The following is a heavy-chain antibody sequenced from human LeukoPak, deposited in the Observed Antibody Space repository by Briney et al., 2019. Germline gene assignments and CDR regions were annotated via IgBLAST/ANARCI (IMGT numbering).Heavy chain of an antibody. J-gene: IGHJ4*02. D-gene: IGHD3-9*01. CDR1: GFIISDYY. Sequence: GGSLRLSCAASGFIISDYYMSWIRQAPGKGLEWLSYSSTSGSTISYADSVKGRFTISRDNAKNSLYLQMNSLRADDTALYYCVRGAVYDFLTGPFDCWGQGTLVTVSS. CDR2: SSTSGSTI. CDR3: VRGAVYDFLTGPFDC. V-gene: IGHV3-11*01.